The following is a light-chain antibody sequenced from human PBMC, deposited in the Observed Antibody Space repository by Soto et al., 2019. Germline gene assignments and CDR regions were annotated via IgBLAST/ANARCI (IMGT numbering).Light chain of an antibody. CDR1: SSNIGSND. V-gene: IGLV1-47*01. CDR2: RSN. Sequence: QCVLTQPPSESGTPGQRVTISCSGSSSNIGSNDAFWYQQLPGTAPKLLIYRSNQRPSGVPDRFSGSKSGTSASLAISGLRSEDEADYYCASWDYSLSGVLFGGGTKVTVL. J-gene: IGLJ2*01. CDR3: ASWDYSLSGVL.